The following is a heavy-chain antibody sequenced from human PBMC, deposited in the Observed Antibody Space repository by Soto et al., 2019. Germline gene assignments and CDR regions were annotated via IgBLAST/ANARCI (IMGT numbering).Heavy chain of an antibody. D-gene: IGHD6-13*01. V-gene: IGHV2-5*02. CDR1: GFSLSTSGVG. Sequence: QITLKESGPTLVKPTQTLTLTCTFSGFSLSTSGVGMGWIRQPPGKALEWLALIYWDDDKRYSPSLKSRLTITKDTSKNQVVLTMTNMDPVDTATYYCAHRRRSSRGYYYYGMDVWGQGTTVTVSS. J-gene: IGHJ6*02. CDR2: IYWDDDK. CDR3: AHRRRSSRGYYYYGMDV.